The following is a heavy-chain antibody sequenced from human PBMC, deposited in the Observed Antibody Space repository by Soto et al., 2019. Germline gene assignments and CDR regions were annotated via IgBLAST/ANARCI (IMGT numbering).Heavy chain of an antibody. V-gene: IGHV4-39*01. CDR3: ARHPLAAAGTAIDY. CDR2: IYYSGST. J-gene: IGHJ4*02. D-gene: IGHD6-13*01. Sequence: SETLSLTCTVSGGSIISSSYYWGWIRQPPGKGLEWIGSIYYSGSTYYNPSLKSRVTISVDTSKNQFSLKLSSVTAADTAVYYCARHPLAAAGTAIDYWGQGTLVTVSS. CDR1: GGSIISSSYY.